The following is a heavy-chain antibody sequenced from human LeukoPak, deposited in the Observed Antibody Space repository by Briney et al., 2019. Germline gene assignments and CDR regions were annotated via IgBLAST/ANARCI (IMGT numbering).Heavy chain of an antibody. CDR2: ISGGGGGT. Sequence: PGGSLRLSCAASGFTFSSYGMSWVRQAPGKGLEWVSTISGGGGGTYYADSVKGRFTISRDNSKNTMYLQMNSLRAEDTAVYYCAKIPYNSGWYRCYFDFWGQGTLFTVSS. CDR3: AKIPYNSGWYRCYFDF. V-gene: IGHV3-23*01. D-gene: IGHD6-19*01. J-gene: IGHJ4*02. CDR1: GFTFSSYG.